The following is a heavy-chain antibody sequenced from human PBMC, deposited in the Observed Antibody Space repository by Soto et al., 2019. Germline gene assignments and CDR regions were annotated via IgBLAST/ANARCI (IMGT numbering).Heavy chain of an antibody. V-gene: IGHV3-30-3*01. J-gene: IGHJ4*02. CDR2: ISNDGNNQ. Sequence: PGGSLRLSCAASGFPFSSFIMHWVRQAPGKGLEWVAVISNDGNNQNYADSVKGCLTISRDNSLSTLYLQLSSLRPDDTAVYYCAIGRDPYNYNYWGRGTLVTVSS. CDR1: GFPFSSFI. D-gene: IGHD5-12*01. CDR3: AIGRDPYNYNY.